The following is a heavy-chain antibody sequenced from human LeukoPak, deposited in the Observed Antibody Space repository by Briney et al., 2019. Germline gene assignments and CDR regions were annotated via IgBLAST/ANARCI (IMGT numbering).Heavy chain of an antibody. CDR2: MNPNSGNT. V-gene: IGHV1-8*01. J-gene: IGHJ3*02. Sequence: ASVTVSRKASGYTFTSYDINWVRQATGQGLEWMGWMNPNSGNTGYAQKFQGRVTMTRNTSISTAYMELSSLRSEDTAVYYCARGQWPTNAFDIWGQGTMVTVSS. D-gene: IGHD6-19*01. CDR3: ARGQWPTNAFDI. CDR1: GYTFTSYD.